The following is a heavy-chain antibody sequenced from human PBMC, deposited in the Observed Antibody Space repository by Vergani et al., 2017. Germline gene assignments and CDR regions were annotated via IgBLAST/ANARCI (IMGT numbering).Heavy chain of an antibody. CDR2: INPNSGGT. CDR3: AIGYCSGGSCYSGDAFDI. D-gene: IGHD2-15*01. J-gene: IGHJ3*02. Sequence: QVQLVQSGAEVKKPGASVKVSCKASGYTFTGYYMHWVRQAPGQGLEWMGWINPNSGGTNYAQKFQGRVTMTRDTSISTAYMELSRLRSDDTAVYYCAIGYCSGGSCYSGDAFDIWGQGTMVTVSS. CDR1: GYTFTGYY. V-gene: IGHV1-2*02.